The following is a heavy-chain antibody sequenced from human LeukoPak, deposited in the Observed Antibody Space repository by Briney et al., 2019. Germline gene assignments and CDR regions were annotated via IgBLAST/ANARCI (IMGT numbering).Heavy chain of an antibody. D-gene: IGHD5-24*01. J-gene: IGHJ4*02. CDR3: ARTFVSGDGYKVGYFDY. CDR1: GFTFSTYA. V-gene: IGHV3-23*05. Sequence: GGSLRLSCAASGFTFSTYAMSWVRQAPGKGLEWVSLIYPSGNIYYADSVKGRFTISRDNSKNTLFLQMNSLRAEDTATYYCARTFVSGDGYKVGYFDYWGQGTLVTVSS. CDR2: IYPSGNI.